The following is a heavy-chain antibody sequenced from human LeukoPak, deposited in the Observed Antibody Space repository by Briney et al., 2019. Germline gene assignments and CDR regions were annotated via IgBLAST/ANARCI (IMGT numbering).Heavy chain of an antibody. V-gene: IGHV3-74*01. CDR1: GFTFSSYG. D-gene: IGHD3-10*01. Sequence: GSLRLSCAASGFTFSSYGMSWVRQAPGKGLEWVSHINNDGSITNYADSVKGRFTISRDNAKNTLYLQMNSLRAEDTAVYYCAKDLHYGSADYWGQGTLVTVSS. CDR2: INNDGSIT. J-gene: IGHJ4*02. CDR3: AKDLHYGSADY.